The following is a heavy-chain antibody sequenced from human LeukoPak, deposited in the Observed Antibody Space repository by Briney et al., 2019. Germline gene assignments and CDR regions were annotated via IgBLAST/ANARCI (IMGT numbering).Heavy chain of an antibody. CDR2: INADGSST. CDR1: GFTFSSYW. V-gene: IGHV3-74*01. Sequence: GGSLRLSCAASGFTFSSYWMHWVRQAPGKGLVWVSRINADGSSTNYADSVKGRFTISRDNAKNTLYLQMNSLRDEDTAVYYCAKVDGSSGWYTDYWGQGTLVTVSS. J-gene: IGHJ4*02. CDR3: AKVDGSSGWYTDY. D-gene: IGHD6-19*01.